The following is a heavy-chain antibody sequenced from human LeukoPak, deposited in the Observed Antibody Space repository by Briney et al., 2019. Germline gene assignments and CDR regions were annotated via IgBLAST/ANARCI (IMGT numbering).Heavy chain of an antibody. Sequence: PGGSLRLSCAAPGFTFSSYAMSWVRQAPGKGLEWVSAISGSGGSTYYADSVKGRFTISRDNSKNTLYLQMNSLRAEDTAVYYCAKAFGVVVAATGAFDIWGQGTMVTVSS. CDR2: ISGSGGST. D-gene: IGHD2-15*01. CDR1: GFTFSSYA. V-gene: IGHV3-23*01. CDR3: AKAFGVVVAATGAFDI. J-gene: IGHJ3*02.